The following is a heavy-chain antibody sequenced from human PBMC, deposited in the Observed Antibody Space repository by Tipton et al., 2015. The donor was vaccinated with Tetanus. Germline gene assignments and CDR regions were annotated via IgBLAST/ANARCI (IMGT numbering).Heavy chain of an antibody. V-gene: IGHV3-23*01. D-gene: IGHD6-13*01. J-gene: IGHJ4*02. Sequence: SLRLSCAASGFTFGSNPMTWVRQAPGKGLEWVSRISGSGGSTYYADSVKGRFTISRDNSKNTLYLQMNSLRAEDTAVYYCAKEGLSAFDDWGQGTLVSVSS. CDR2: ISGSGGST. CDR3: AKEGLSAFDD. CDR1: GFTFGSNP.